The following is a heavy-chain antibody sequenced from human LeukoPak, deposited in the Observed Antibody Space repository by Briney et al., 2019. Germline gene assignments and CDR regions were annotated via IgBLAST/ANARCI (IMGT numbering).Heavy chain of an antibody. J-gene: IGHJ6*02. V-gene: IGHV4-59*12. Sequence: SETLSLTCTVSGGSISSYYWSWIRQPPGKGLEWIGYIYYSGSTNYNPSLKSRVTMSVDTSKNQFSLKLSSVTAADTAVYYCARGRAPLNLRYSYYYYGMDVWGQGTTVTVSS. CDR3: ARGRAPLNLRYSYYYYGMDV. CDR2: IYYSGST. D-gene: IGHD1-20*01. CDR1: GGSISSYY.